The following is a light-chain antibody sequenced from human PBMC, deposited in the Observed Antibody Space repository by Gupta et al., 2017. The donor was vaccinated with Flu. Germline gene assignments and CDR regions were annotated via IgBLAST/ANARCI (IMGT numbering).Light chain of an antibody. J-gene: IGKJ1*01. CDR2: AAS. V-gene: IGKV1-39*01. Sequence: GDRVTIICRASQSIGTYLNWYQQQPGKAPSLLIYAASNLQSGVPSRFSGGGSGTDFTLAISGLQPDDFATYFCQQSFNTPWTFGQGTKVDVK. CDR1: QSIGTY. CDR3: QQSFNTPWT.